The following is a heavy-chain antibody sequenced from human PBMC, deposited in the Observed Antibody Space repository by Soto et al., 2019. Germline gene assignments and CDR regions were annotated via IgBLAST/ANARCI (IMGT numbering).Heavy chain of an antibody. D-gene: IGHD1-26*01. V-gene: IGHV4-34*01. CDR3: ARGKIVGAPLYFDY. CDR1: GGSFSGYY. CDR2: INHSGST. Sequence: PSETLSLTCAVYGGSFSGYYWSWIRQPPGKGLEWIGEINHSGSTNYNPSLKSRVTTSVDTSENQFSLKLSSVTAADTAVYYCARGKIVGAPLYFDYWGQGTLVTVSS. J-gene: IGHJ4*02.